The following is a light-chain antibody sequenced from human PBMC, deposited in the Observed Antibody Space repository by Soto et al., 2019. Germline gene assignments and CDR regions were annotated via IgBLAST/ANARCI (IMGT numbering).Light chain of an antibody. J-gene: IGKJ5*01. CDR3: QQICILTFT. V-gene: IGKV1-9*01. CDR2: EAS. Sequence: DIQLTQSRSLRSASIGDRVTITCRASHDISTFLAWYQQKPGKAPKLFIYEASTLQSGVPLRFSGSGSGTEFTLTVHGLLPEDLAAYHCQQICILTFTFCQGTRV. CDR1: HDISTF.